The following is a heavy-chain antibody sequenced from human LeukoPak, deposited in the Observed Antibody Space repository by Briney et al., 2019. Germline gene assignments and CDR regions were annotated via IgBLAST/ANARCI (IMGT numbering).Heavy chain of an antibody. J-gene: IGHJ6*04. CDR2: IYNDGNT. Sequence: GGSLRLSCAVSGFTVISNHMSWVRQAPGKGVEWVSVIYNDGNTYYTDSVKGRFTISRDNSKNTVFLQMNSLRAEDTAMYYCARDREVVNARAQMDVWGKGTTVTVSS. D-gene: IGHD2-21*01. CDR3: ARDREVVNARAQMDV. V-gene: IGHV3-53*01. CDR1: GFTVISNH.